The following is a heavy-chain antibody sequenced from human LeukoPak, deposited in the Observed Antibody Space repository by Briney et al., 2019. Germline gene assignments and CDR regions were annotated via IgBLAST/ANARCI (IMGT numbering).Heavy chain of an antibody. V-gene: IGHV4-4*07. D-gene: IGHD2-15*01. CDR1: GGSISSYY. CDR3: ARVSVVVVAATGYFDY. Sequence: SETLSLTCTVSGGSISSYYWSWIRQPAGKGLEWIGRIYTSGSTNYNPSLKSRVTMSVDTSKNQFSLKLSSVTAADTAVYYCARVSVVVVAATGYFDYWGQGTLVTVSS. J-gene: IGHJ4*02. CDR2: IYTSGST.